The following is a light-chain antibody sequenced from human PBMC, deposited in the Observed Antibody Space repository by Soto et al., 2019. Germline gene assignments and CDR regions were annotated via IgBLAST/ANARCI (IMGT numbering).Light chain of an antibody. CDR1: QAIKNF. V-gene: IGKV1-33*01. CDR2: DAS. CDR3: QQSDNIPLT. J-gene: IGKJ5*01. Sequence: DFQMIQSPSSLSAPVGDRITITWRVTQAIKNFLNLYQQKPGRAPKLLISDASTLHSGVPSRFSGSGSGSHFTFVISSLQPQDVAEYYRQQSDNIPLTFGQGTRLDIK.